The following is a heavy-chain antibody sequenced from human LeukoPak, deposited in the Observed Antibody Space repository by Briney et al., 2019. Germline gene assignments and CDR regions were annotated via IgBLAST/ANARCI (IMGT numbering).Heavy chain of an antibody. J-gene: IGHJ4*02. CDR3: ARADLAPISLFDY. CDR1: GFTSSSYE. Sequence: PGGSLRLSCAASGFTSSSYEMNWVRQAPGKGLEWVSYISSSGSIIYYTDSVKGRFTISRDNAKNSLYLQMNSLRAEDTAVYYCARADLAPISLFDYWGQGTLVTVSS. V-gene: IGHV3-48*03. CDR2: ISSSGSII. D-gene: IGHD5-24*01.